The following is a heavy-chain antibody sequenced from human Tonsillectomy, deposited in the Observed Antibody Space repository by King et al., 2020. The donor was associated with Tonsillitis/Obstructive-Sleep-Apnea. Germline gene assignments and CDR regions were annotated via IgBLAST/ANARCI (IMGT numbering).Heavy chain of an antibody. Sequence: QLQESGPGLVKPSETLSLTCTVSGGSISSYTWSWIRQPPGKGLEWIGYLYYSGSTNYNPSLKSRVTISVDTSENQFSLKLSSVTAADTAVYYCARLRGSDRYDYYYYMDVWGKGTTVTVSS. CDR1: GGSISSYT. D-gene: IGHD6-19*01. V-gene: IGHV4-59*08. CDR3: ARLRGSDRYDYYYYMDV. CDR2: LYYSGST. J-gene: IGHJ6*03.